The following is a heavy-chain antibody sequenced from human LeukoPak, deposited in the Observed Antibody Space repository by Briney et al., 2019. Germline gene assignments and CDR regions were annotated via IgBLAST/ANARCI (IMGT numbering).Heavy chain of an antibody. J-gene: IGHJ4*02. Sequence: PGGSLRLSCAASGFTFSSYGMHWVRQAPGKGLEWVAVIWYDGSNKYYADSVKGRFTISRDNSKNTLYLQMNSLRAEDTAVYYCARWVEMATIDYFDYWGQGTLVIVSS. V-gene: IGHV3-33*01. D-gene: IGHD5-24*01. CDR1: GFTFSSYG. CDR2: IWYDGSNK. CDR3: ARWVEMATIDYFDY.